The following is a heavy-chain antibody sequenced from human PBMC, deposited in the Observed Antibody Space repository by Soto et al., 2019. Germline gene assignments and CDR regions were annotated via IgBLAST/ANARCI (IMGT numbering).Heavy chain of an antibody. D-gene: IGHD1-26*01. CDR1: GFTFSDHY. V-gene: IGHV3-11*05. CDR2: ISHSSGFT. CDR3: ARGEVARPYYYYGVDV. Sequence: QVQLVESGGGLVKPGGSLRLSCVVSGFTFSDHYMSWIRQAPGKGLEWLSYISHSSGFTSYADSVKGRFTISRDDAKNSLYLQMNSLRVEDTAVYYCARGEVARPYYYYGVDVWGQGTMVTVSS. J-gene: IGHJ6*02.